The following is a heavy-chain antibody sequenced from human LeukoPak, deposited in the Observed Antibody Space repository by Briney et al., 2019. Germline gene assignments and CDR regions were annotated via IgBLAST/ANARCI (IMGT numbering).Heavy chain of an antibody. J-gene: IGHJ5*02. CDR1: GFTFSNYA. D-gene: IGHD2-15*01. Sequence: PGGSLRLSCAASGFTFSNYAMSWFRQAPGKGLEWVSSISVSSATTYYADSVKGRFTISRDNSKSTVYLQMNGLRAEDTAVYYCGKEQKIGYCFGDSCLNWFDPWGQGSLVIVSS. CDR3: GKEQKIGYCFGDSCLNWFDP. CDR2: ISVSSATT. V-gene: IGHV3-23*01.